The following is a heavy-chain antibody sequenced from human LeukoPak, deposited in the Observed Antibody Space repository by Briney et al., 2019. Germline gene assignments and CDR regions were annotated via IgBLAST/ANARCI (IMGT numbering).Heavy chain of an antibody. Sequence: SVKVSCKASGGTFSSYAISWVRQAPGQGLEWMGGIIPIFGTANYAQKFQGRVTITADESTSTAYMELSSLRSEDTAVYYCAREESIAARSFDCWGQGTLVTVSS. CDR1: GGTFSSYA. D-gene: IGHD6-6*01. CDR2: IIPIFGTA. CDR3: AREESIAARSFDC. J-gene: IGHJ4*02. V-gene: IGHV1-69*01.